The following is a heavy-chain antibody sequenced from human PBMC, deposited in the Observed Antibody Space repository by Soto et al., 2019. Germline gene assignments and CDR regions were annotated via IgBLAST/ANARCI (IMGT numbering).Heavy chain of an antibody. CDR1: GFTFANSA. Sequence: ASVKVSCKASGFTFANSAMHWVRQAPGQRLEWMGWINAGNGNTKYSQKFQGRVTTTRDTSASAAYMEPRSLRSEDTAVYCCARDELELPHHDTIDIWGQGTMVT. CDR3: ARDELELPHHDTIDI. J-gene: IGHJ3*02. CDR2: INAGNGNT. D-gene: IGHD1-7*01. V-gene: IGHV1-3*01.